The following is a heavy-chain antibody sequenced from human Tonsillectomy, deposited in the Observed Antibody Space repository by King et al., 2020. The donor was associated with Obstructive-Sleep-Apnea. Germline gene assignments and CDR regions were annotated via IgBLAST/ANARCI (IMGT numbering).Heavy chain of an antibody. Sequence: VQLVQSGAEVKKPGASVKVSCKASGYSLTTYYMHWVRQAPGQGLEWMGIINPSGGNTSYAQKFQGRVTMTRDTSTSTVYMELSSLRSEDTAVYYCAREIYSSNWPYLDYYYGMDVWGQGTTVTVSS. CDR1: GYSLTTYY. CDR3: AREIYSSNWPYLDYYYGMDV. CDR2: INPSGGNT. J-gene: IGHJ6*02. D-gene: IGHD2-2*01. V-gene: IGHV1-46*01.